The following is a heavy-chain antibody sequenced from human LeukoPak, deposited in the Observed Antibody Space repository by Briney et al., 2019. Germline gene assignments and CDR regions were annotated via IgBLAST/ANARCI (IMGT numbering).Heavy chain of an antibody. CDR2: IIPILGIA. CDR1: GGTFSSYA. CDR3: ARYELAAAGTNWYYYYGMDV. Sequence: SVKVSCTASGGTFSSYAISWVRQAPGQGLEWMGRIIPILGIANYAQKFQGRVTITADKSTSTAYMELSSLRSEDTAVYYCARYELAAAGTNWYYYYGMDVWGQGTTVTVSS. J-gene: IGHJ6*02. D-gene: IGHD6-13*01. V-gene: IGHV1-69*04.